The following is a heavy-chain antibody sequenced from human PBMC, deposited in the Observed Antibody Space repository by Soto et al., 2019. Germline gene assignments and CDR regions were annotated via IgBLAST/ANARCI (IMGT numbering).Heavy chain of an antibody. Sequence: GSLRLSCAASGLTFSSYAMSWVRQAPGKGLEWVSAITGSGGSTYYADSVKGRFSISRDNSKNTLYLQMNSLRVDDTAVYYCTTGLSVGVSSYWGQGTLVTVSS. CDR3: TTGLSVGVSSY. J-gene: IGHJ4*02. CDR1: GLTFSSYA. CDR2: ITGSGGST. V-gene: IGHV3-23*01. D-gene: IGHD3-16*01.